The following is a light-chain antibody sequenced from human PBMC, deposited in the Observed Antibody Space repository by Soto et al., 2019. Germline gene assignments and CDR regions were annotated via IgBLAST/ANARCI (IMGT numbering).Light chain of an antibody. CDR1: SSDVGFYNY. J-gene: IGLJ1*01. Sequence: QSALTQPASVSGSPGQSITISCTGTSSDVGFYNYVSWYQQHPGKAPKLMIYEVSNRPSGVSNRFSGSKSGNTASLTISGLQAADEADYYCSSYRSSSTLYVFGTGTKLTVL. CDR2: EVS. CDR3: SSYRSSSTLYV. V-gene: IGLV2-14*01.